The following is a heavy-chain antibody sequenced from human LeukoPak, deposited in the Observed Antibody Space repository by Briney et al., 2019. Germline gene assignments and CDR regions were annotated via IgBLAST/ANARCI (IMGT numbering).Heavy chain of an antibody. CDR3: ACYGIEPPY. CDR1: GLTFRAYY. V-gene: IGHV3-74*01. CDR2: INIDGSST. J-gene: IGHJ4*02. Sequence: PGGSLRPSCAASGLTFRAYYMHWVRQAPGEGLVWVSRINIDGSSTTYADSVKGRFTVSRDNAKNTLYLQMNSLRAEDTAVYYCACYGIEPPYWGQGTLVTVSS. D-gene: IGHD1-14*01.